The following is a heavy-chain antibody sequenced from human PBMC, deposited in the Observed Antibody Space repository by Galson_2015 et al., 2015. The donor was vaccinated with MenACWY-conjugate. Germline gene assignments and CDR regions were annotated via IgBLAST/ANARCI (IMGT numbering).Heavy chain of an antibody. V-gene: IGHV3-30*18. CDR1: GFTFNYYG. J-gene: IGHJ4*02. CDR2: ISYDGTNK. Sequence: SLRLSCAASGFTFNYYGMHWVRQAPGKGLEWVAVISYDGTNKYYAESVKGRFTISRDNSKNTLYLQMNSLRAEDTAVFYCAKDGGLRYLDWFKDYWGQGTQVTVSS. D-gene: IGHD3-9*01. CDR3: AKDGGLRYLDWFKDY.